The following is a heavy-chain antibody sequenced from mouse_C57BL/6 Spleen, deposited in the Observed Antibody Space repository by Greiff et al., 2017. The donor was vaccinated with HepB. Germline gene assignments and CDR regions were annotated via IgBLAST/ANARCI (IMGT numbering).Heavy chain of an antibody. CDR1: GFSLTSYG. Sequence: VKLMESGPGLVAPSQSLSITCTVSGFSLTSYGVDWVRQPPGKGLEWLGVIWGGGSTNYNSALMSRLSISKDNSKSQVFLKMNSLQTDDTAMYYCAKQAPSVAEGYAMDYWGQGTSVTVSS. CDR2: IWGGGST. V-gene: IGHV2-9*01. J-gene: IGHJ4*01. D-gene: IGHD1-1*01. CDR3: AKQAPSVAEGYAMDY.